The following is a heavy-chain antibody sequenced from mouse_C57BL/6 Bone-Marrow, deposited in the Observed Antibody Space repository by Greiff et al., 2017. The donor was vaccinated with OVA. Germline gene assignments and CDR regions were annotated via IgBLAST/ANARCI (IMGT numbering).Heavy chain of an antibody. J-gene: IGHJ2*01. D-gene: IGHD2-1*01. CDR2: INPNYGTT. V-gene: IGHV1-39*01. CDR1: GYSFTDYN. CDR3: ARQIYYGTPYYCDY. Sequence: EVQLQQSGPELVKPGASVKISCKASGYSFTDYNMNWVKQSNGKSLEWIGVINPNYGTTSYNQKFKGKATLTVDPSSSTAYMEINSLTSEDSAVYYCARQIYYGTPYYCDYWGQGTTLTVSS.